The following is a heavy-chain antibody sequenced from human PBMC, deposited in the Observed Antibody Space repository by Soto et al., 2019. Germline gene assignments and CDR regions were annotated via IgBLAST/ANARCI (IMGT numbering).Heavy chain of an antibody. CDR3: AREGGDGYKRDRGYAI. D-gene: IGHD5-12*01. CDR2: IIPIFGTA. J-gene: IGHJ3*02. V-gene: IGHV1-69*06. Sequence: QVQLVQSGAKVKKPGSSVKVSCKASGGTFSSYAISWVRQAPGQGLEWMGGIIPIFGTANYAQKFQGRVTITADKSTSTAYMELSSLRSEDTAVYYCAREGGDGYKRDRGYAIWGQGTMVTVSS. CDR1: GGTFSSYA.